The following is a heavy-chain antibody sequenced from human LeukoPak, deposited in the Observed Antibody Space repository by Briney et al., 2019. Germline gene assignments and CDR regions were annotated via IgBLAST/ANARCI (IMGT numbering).Heavy chain of an antibody. D-gene: IGHD3-3*01. CDR3: AGRFLEWLLDY. V-gene: IGHV4-39*01. Sequence: SETLSLTCIVSGVSISSNNYYWGWLRQPPGKGLEWIGSIYYSGGTYYNPSLKSRVTISVDTSKNQFSLKLSSVTAADTAVYYCAGRFLEWLLDYWGQGTLVTVSS. CDR1: GVSISSNNYY. J-gene: IGHJ4*02. CDR2: IYYSGGT.